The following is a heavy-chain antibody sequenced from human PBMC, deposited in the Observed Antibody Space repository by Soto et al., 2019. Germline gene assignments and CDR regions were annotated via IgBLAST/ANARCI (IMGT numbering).Heavy chain of an antibody. CDR1: GGSISSYY. J-gene: IGHJ4*02. V-gene: IGHV4-59*08. D-gene: IGHD3-10*01. CDR2: IYYSGST. Sequence: SETLSLTCTVSGGSISSYYWSWIRQHPGKGLEWIGCIYYSGSTNYNPSLKSRVTISVDTSKNQFSLKLSSVTAADTAVYYCASHYYGSGSHPFPLEYWGQGTLVTVSS. CDR3: ASHYYGSGSHPFPLEY.